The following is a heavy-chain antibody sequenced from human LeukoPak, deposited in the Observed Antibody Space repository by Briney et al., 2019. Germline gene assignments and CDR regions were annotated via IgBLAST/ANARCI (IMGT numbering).Heavy chain of an antibody. CDR1: GGSISSGDYY. CDR3: ARDAGGRSSWSDY. CDR2: IYTSGST. V-gene: IGHV4-61*02. J-gene: IGHJ4*02. D-gene: IGHD6-13*01. Sequence: SETLSLTCTVSGGSISSGDYYWSWIRQPAGKGLEWIGRIYTSGSTNYNPSLKSRVTMSVDTSKNQFSLKLSSVTAADTAVYYCARDAGGRSSWSDYWGQGTLVTVSS.